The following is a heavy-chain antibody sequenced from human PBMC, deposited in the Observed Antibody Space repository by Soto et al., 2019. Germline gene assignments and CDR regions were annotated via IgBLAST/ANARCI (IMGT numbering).Heavy chain of an antibody. D-gene: IGHD3-22*01. CDR3: AKDYYDSSGYPRA. CDR2: ISYDGSNK. CDR1: GFTFSSYG. Sequence: PGGSLRLSCAASGFTFSSYGMHWVRQAPGKGLEWVAVISYDGSNKYYADSVKGRFTISRDNSKNTLYLQMNSLRAEDTAVYYCAKDYYDSSGYPRAWGQGTLVTVSS. V-gene: IGHV3-30*18. J-gene: IGHJ5*02.